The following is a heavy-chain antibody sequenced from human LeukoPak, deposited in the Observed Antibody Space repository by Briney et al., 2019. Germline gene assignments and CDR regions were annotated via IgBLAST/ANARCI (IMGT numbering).Heavy chain of an antibody. D-gene: IGHD5-12*01. J-gene: IGHJ4*02. V-gene: IGHV3-21*01. CDR1: EFTFNTYS. CDR2: ISSSSDYI. CDR3: ARGPSGYHNT. Sequence: GGSLRLSCAASEFTFNTYSMNWVRQAPGKGLEWVSSISSSSDYIYYADSVKGRFTISRDSAKNSLYLQMNSLRAEDTAVYYCARGPSGYHNTGGQGTLVTVSS.